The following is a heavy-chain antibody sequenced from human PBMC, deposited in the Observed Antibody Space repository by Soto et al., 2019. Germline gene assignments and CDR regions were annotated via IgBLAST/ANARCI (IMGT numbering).Heavy chain of an antibody. Sequence: PGESLKISCNGSGYTFSIYWIGWVRQMPGKGLEWIGIIFPTDSTTTYSPSFQGQVTISADKSISTAYLQWSSLKASDTAMYYCARAVIGYCSSTSCPGDYWGQGTLVTVSS. D-gene: IGHD2-2*01. CDR1: GYTFSIYW. J-gene: IGHJ4*02. V-gene: IGHV5-51*01. CDR2: IFPTDSTT. CDR3: ARAVIGYCSSTSCPGDY.